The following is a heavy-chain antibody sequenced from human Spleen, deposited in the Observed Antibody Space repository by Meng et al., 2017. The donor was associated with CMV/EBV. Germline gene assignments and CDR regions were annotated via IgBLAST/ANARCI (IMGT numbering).Heavy chain of an antibody. Sequence: KVSCKGSGYSFTSYWIGWVRQMPGKGLEWMGSIYPGDADTRYSPSFQGQVTISADKSISTAYLQWSSLKASDTAMYYCARHRRIAAAGTDYYYGMDVWGQGTTVTVSS. J-gene: IGHJ6*02. D-gene: IGHD6-13*01. CDR1: GYSFTSYW. CDR3: ARHRRIAAAGTDYYYGMDV. V-gene: IGHV5-51*01. CDR2: IYPGDADT.